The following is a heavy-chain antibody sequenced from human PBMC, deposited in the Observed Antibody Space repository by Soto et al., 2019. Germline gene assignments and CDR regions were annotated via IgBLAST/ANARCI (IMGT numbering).Heavy chain of an antibody. D-gene: IGHD6-13*01. V-gene: IGHV3-13*01. CDR3: ARSPPRYSSSWYVGAFDI. J-gene: IGHJ3*02. Sequence: EVQLVESGVGLVQPGGSLRLSCAASGFTFSSYDMHWVRQATGKGLEWVSAIGTAGDTYYPGSVKGRFTISRENAKNSLYLQMNSLRAGDTAVYYCARSPPRYSSSWYVGAFDIWGQGTMVTVSS. CDR2: IGTAGDT. CDR1: GFTFSSYD.